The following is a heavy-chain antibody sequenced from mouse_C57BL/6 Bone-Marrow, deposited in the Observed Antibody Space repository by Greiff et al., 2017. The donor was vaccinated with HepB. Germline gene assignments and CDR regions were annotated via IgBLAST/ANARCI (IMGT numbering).Heavy chain of an antibody. Sequence: QVQLQQPGAELVKPGASVKLSCKASGYTFTSYWMQWVKQRPGQGLEWIGEIDPSDSYTNYNQKFKGKATLTVDTSSSTAYMQLSSLTSEDSAVYYCARGLSYYSYYYAMDYWGQGTSVTVSS. V-gene: IGHV1-50*01. D-gene: IGHD1-1*01. CDR3: ARGLSYYSYYYAMDY. CDR1: GYTFTSYW. CDR2: IDPSDSYT. J-gene: IGHJ4*01.